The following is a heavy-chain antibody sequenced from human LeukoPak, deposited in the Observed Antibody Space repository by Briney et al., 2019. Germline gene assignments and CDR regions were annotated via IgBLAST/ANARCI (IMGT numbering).Heavy chain of an antibody. CDR1: GFTFSTYS. CDR2: IFPSGGEI. CDR3: ATYRQVLLPFES. Sequence: GGSLRLSCEASGFTFSTYSMNWVRQAPGKGLEWVSSIFPSGGEIHYADSVRGRFTISRDNSKSTLSLQMNSLRAEDTAIYYCATYRQVLLPFESWGQGTLVTVSS. J-gene: IGHJ4*02. D-gene: IGHD2-8*02. V-gene: IGHV3-21*04.